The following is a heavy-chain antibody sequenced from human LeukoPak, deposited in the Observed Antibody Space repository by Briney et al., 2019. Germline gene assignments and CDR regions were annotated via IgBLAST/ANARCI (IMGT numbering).Heavy chain of an antibody. Sequence: SETLSLTCTVSGGSISSYYWSWIRQPPGKGLEWIGYIYYSGSTNYNPSLKSRVTISVDTSKNQFSLKLSSVTAADTAVYYCARGHHRFCSSTSCYMPAGDYYYYYGMDVWGQGTTVTVSS. CDR1: GGSISSYY. CDR3: ARGHHRFCSSTSCYMPAGDYYYYYGMDV. J-gene: IGHJ6*02. V-gene: IGHV4-59*12. D-gene: IGHD2-2*02. CDR2: IYYSGST.